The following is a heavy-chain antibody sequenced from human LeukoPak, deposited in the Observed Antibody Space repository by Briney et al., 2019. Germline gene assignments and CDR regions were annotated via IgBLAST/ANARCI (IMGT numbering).Heavy chain of an antibody. CDR2: IKQDGSEK. V-gene: IGHV3-7*01. CDR3: ARRDRIQLWLFEDTFDI. CDR1: GFTFSSYW. J-gene: IGHJ3*02. Sequence: HPGGSLRLSCAASGFTFSSYWMSWVRQAPGKGLEWVANIKQDGSEKYYVDSVKGRFTISRDNAKNSLYLQMNSLRAEDTAVYYCARRDRIQLWLFEDTFDIWGQGTMVTVSS. D-gene: IGHD5-18*01.